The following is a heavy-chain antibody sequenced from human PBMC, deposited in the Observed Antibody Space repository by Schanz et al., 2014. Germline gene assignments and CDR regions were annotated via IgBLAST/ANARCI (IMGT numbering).Heavy chain of an antibody. CDR2: IKQEGDEK. J-gene: IGHJ4*02. D-gene: IGHD5-12*01. Sequence: EVQLVESGGGVVRPGGSLRLSCAASGFGFDDYAMSWVRQAPGKGLEWVASIKQEGDEKNYVDSVKGRFTLSRDNAKNSMYLQMNSLRVEDTAVYYCARDPNSVNEIDYWGQGTLVTVSS. V-gene: IGHV3-7*03. CDR1: GFGFDDYA. CDR3: ARDPNSVNEIDY.